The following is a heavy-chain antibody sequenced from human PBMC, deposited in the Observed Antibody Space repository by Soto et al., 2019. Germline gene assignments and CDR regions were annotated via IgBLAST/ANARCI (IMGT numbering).Heavy chain of an antibody. CDR2: INHSGST. Sequence: PSETLSLTCTVSGGSITRGGYYWSWIRQPPGKGLEWIGEINHSGSTNYNPSLKSRVTISVDTSKNQFSLKLSSVTAADTAVYYCARYGSGSFGFDYWGQGTLVTVSS. J-gene: IGHJ4*02. V-gene: IGHV4-34*01. D-gene: IGHD3-10*01. CDR3: ARYGSGSFGFDY. CDR1: GGSITRGGYY.